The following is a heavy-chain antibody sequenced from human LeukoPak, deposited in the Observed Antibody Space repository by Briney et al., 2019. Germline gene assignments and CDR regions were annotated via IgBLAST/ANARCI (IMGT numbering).Heavy chain of an antibody. CDR2: ITGTSAST. Sequence: GGSLRLSCAASGFTFSTYAMAWVRQAPGKVLEWVSAITGTSASTYYADSVKGRFTISRDNSKNTLYLQMNSLRAEDTAVYYCATPLGPGRHYYYYYGMDVWGQGTTVTVSS. D-gene: IGHD7-27*01. J-gene: IGHJ6*02. CDR1: GFTFSTYA. V-gene: IGHV3-23*01. CDR3: ATPLGPGRHYYYYYGMDV.